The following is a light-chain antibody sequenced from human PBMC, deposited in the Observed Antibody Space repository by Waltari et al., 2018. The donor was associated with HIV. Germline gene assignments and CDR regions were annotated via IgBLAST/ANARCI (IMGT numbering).Light chain of an antibody. Sequence: EIVLAQSPRTLSLSPGESATISCRASQTVTSNYLAWYQVRPGQAPRLLIYGASIRATGVPDKFSGSGSGTDFTLTIGRLEPEDFAVYYCHQYGTSPRTFGQGSKVEIK. V-gene: IGKV3-20*01. CDR3: HQYGTSPRT. CDR1: QTVTSNY. J-gene: IGKJ2*01. CDR2: GAS.